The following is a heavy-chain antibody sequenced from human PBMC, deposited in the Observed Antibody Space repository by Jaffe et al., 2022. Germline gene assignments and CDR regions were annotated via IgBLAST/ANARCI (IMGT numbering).Heavy chain of an antibody. J-gene: IGHJ4*02. D-gene: IGHD3-3*01. V-gene: IGHV4-39*01. CDR3: ARHPYFKFWRGYIPYYFDL. Sequence: QVQLQESGPGLVKPSETLALTCSVSGDSITTNSHYWGWVRQPPGKGLEWIGSFYFGGSTYYKASLQSRAAISVDTSKNQFSLELTSVNAADTAMYFCARHPYFKFWRGYIPYYFDLWGQGTLVTVSS. CDR1: GDSITTNSHY. CDR2: FYFGGST.